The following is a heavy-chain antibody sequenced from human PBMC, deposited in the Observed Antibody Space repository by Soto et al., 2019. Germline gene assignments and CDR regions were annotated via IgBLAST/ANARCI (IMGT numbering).Heavy chain of an antibody. CDR3: ARDTGYCSSTSCLYMDV. J-gene: IGHJ6*02. CDR1: GYTFTSYA. V-gene: IGHV1-3*01. Sequence: SVKVSCEASGYTFTSYAMHWVRQAPVQRLEWMGWINAGNGNTKYSQKFQGRVTITRDTSASTAYMELSRLRSEDTAVYYCARDTGYCSSTSCLYMDVWGQGTTVTVSS. D-gene: IGHD2-2*01. CDR2: INAGNGNT.